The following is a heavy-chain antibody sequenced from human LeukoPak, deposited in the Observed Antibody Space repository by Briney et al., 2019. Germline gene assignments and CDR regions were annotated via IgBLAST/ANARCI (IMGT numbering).Heavy chain of an antibody. CDR2: ISSSSSYI. D-gene: IGHD2-15*01. CDR3: ARDLDPYCSGGSCTLGAGY. V-gene: IGHV3-21*01. J-gene: IGHJ4*02. CDR1: GFTFSSYS. Sequence: GGSLRLSCAASGFTFSSYSMNWVRQAPGKGLEWVSSISSSSSYIYYADSVKGRFTISRDNAKNSLYLQMNSLRAEDTAVYYCARDLDPYCSGGSCTLGAGYWGQGTLVTVSS.